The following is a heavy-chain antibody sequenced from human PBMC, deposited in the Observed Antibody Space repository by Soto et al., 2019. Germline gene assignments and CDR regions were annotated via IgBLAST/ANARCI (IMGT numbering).Heavy chain of an antibody. V-gene: IGHV1-69*01. CDR3: ARQIFAADY. Sequence: QVQLVQSGAEVKEPGSSVKVSCKADGDTLNHAAITWVRQAPGQGLEWVGGITPAIATPHYAEKFQGRLTVTADESTRTVFMELTSLISNDTAVYYCARQIFAADYWGQGTLVTVSS. D-gene: IGHD6-25*01. J-gene: IGHJ4*02. CDR2: ITPAIATP. CDR1: GDTLNHAA.